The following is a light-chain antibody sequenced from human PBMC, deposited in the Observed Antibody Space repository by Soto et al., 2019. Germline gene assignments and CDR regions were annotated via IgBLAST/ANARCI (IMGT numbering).Light chain of an antibody. V-gene: IGKV3-20*01. J-gene: IGKJ5*01. CDR3: QQYGTSPIT. CDR1: QTVSSY. CDR2: GAS. Sequence: ENVLTQSPGTLSLSPGERATLSCRASQTVSSYLTWYQQRPGQAPRLLNSGASKRATGIPDRFSGSGSGTDFTLTFSRLEPEDFALYYCQQYGTSPITFGQGTRLEIK.